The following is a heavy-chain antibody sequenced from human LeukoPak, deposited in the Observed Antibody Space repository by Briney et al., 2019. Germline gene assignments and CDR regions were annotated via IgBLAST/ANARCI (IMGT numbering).Heavy chain of an antibody. V-gene: IGHV3-23*01. D-gene: IGHD2-15*01. CDR3: ARDQTPFY. Sequence: HTGGSLRLSCSASGFTLTTFVMSWVRQAPGKGPEWVSSISGNADIINYADSVKGRFTISRDISKNTLYLQMDSLRGDDTAVYYCARDQTPFYWGQGSLVTVSS. CDR2: ISGNADII. CDR1: GFTLTTFV. J-gene: IGHJ4*02.